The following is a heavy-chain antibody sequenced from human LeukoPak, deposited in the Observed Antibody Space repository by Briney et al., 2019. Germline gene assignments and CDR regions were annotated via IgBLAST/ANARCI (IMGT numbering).Heavy chain of an antibody. CDR3: AKDYGYSSSWYDY. D-gene: IGHD6-13*01. J-gene: IGHJ4*02. Sequence: GRSLRLSCEASGFTFDDYGMHWVRQAPGKGLEWVSTISWNSASVGYVDSVKGRFTISRDNAKKTLYLQMNSLRPEDTALYYCAKDYGYSSSWYDYWGQGTLVAVSS. CDR2: ISWNSASV. CDR1: GFTFDDYG. V-gene: IGHV3-9*01.